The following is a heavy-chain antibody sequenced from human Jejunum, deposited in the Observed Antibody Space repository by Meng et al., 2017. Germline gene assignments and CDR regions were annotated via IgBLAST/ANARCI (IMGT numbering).Heavy chain of an antibody. CDR2: TSFDGSHT. Sequence: GESLKISCAASGFTFNNYIIQWFRQAPGKGLEWVAVTSFDGSHTYYADSVRGRFTVSRDNSKNTVFLEMNSLRVEDTAVYFCARELYYSQTRGRIGAAFDVWGQGTMVTVSS. CDR1: GFTFNNYI. J-gene: IGHJ3*01. D-gene: IGHD3-16*01. CDR3: ARELYYSQTRGRIGAAFDV. V-gene: IGHV3-30*04.